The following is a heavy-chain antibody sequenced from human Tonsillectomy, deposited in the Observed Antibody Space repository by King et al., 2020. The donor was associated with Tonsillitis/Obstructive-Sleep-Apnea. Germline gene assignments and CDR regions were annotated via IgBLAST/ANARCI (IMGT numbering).Heavy chain of an antibody. J-gene: IGHJ4*02. CDR1: GFTISNYW. CDR2: IKQDGSEK. Sequence: VQLVESGGGLVQSGGSLRLSCAASGFTISNYWMSWVRQAPGKGLEWVANIKQDGSEKHYVDSVKGRFTISRDNAKNSLYLQLNSLRAEDTAVYYCAREGGHGLGFDYWGQGTLVTDSS. CDR3: AREGGHGLGFDY. V-gene: IGHV3-7*01. D-gene: IGHD3-16*01.